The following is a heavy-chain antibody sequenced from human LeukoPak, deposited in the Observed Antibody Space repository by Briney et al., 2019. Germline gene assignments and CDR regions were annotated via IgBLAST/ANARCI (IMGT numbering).Heavy chain of an antibody. CDR1: GGSISSSSYY. Sequence: PSETLSLTCTVSGGSISSSSYYWGWIRQPPGNGLEWIGSIYYSGSTYYNPSLKSRVTISVDTSKNQFSLKLSSVTAADTAVYYCARKGDYYYYMDVWGKGTTVTVSS. CDR3: ARKGDYYYYMDV. V-gene: IGHV4-39*07. J-gene: IGHJ6*03. CDR2: IYYSGST.